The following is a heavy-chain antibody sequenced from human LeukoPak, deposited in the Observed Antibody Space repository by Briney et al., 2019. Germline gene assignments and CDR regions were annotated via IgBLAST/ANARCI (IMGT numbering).Heavy chain of an antibody. CDR2: ISWNSGSI. CDR3: AKEASRIMIFGALGY. Sequence: GGSLRLSCAASGFTFDDYAMHWVRQAPRKGLEWVSGISWNSGSIGYADSVKGRFTISRDNAKNSLYLQMNSLRAEDMALYYCAKEASRIMIFGALGYWGQGTLVTVSS. V-gene: IGHV3-9*03. CDR1: GFTFDDYA. J-gene: IGHJ4*02. D-gene: IGHD3/OR15-3a*01.